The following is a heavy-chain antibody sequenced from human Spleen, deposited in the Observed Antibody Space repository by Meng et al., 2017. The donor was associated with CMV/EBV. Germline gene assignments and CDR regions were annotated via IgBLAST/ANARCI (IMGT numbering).Heavy chain of an antibody. V-gene: IGHV3-11*01. CDR1: GFTFSDYY. CDR3: ARDRHYGSGSYSGVGY. Sequence: GESLKISCAASGFTFSDYYMSWIRQAPGKGLEWVSYISSSGSTIYYADSVKGRFTISRDNAKNSLYLQMNSLRAEDTAVYYCARDRHYGSGSYSGVGYWGQGTLVTVSS. CDR2: ISSSGSTI. D-gene: IGHD3-10*01. J-gene: IGHJ4*02.